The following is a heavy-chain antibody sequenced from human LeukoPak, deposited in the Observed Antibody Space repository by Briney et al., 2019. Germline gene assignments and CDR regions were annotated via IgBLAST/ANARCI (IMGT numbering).Heavy chain of an antibody. CDR3: AKEIGGSSNSDY. J-gene: IGHJ4*02. V-gene: IGHV3-33*03. CDR2: IWYDGSNK. CDR1: GFTFSSYG. D-gene: IGHD2-2*01. Sequence: GGSLRLSCAASGFTFSSYGMHWVRQAPGKGLEWVAVIWYDGSNKYYADSVKGRFTISRDNSKNTLYLQMNSLRAEDTAVYYCAKEIGGSSNSDYWGQGTLVTVSS.